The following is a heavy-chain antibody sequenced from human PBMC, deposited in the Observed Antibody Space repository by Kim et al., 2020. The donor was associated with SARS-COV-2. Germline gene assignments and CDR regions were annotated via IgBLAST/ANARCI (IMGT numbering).Heavy chain of an antibody. CDR3: AKAPADGDNYY. J-gene: IGHJ4*02. Sequence: GGSLRLSCAASGFIFRNYGMHWVRQAPGKGLEWVAVIWYDGSIKNYADSVKGRFTISRDNSKNTLYLQMNSLRAEDTAVYYCAKAPADGDNYYWGQGTLVTVSS. V-gene: IGHV3-33*06. CDR1: GFIFRNYG. D-gene: IGHD4-17*01. CDR2: IWYDGSIK.